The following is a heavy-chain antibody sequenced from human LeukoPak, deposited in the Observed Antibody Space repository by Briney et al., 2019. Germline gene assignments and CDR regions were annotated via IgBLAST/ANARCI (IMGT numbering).Heavy chain of an antibody. CDR2: IYYSGST. J-gene: IGHJ4*02. CDR3: AGGQYSSGGFDY. V-gene: IGHV4-59*01. D-gene: IGHD6-19*01. CDR1: GGTISSYY. Sequence: SETLSLTCTASGGTISSYYWSWIRQPPGKGLEWIGYIYYSGSTKYNASPKSRLTITVNTYKNQLPPKQSPVTGADTAVYYCAGGQYSSGGFDYWGQGTLGTVSS.